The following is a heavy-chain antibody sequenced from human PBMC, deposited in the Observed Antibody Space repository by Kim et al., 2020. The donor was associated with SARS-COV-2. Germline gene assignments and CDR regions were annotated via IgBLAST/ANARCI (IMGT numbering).Heavy chain of an antibody. CDR2: IISSGSNS. Sequence: GGSLRLSCEASGFTFSIYVMSWVRQAPGKGLELVSSIISSGSNSYYANSVKGRFTMSRDNSKKAVYLQMDSLRAEDTAVYYCARRKVISYYYYYGMDVWGQGTTDAVSS. CDR1: GFTFSIYV. CDR3: ARRKVISYYYYYGMDV. D-gene: IGHD3-16*02. V-gene: IGHV3-23*01. J-gene: IGHJ6*01.